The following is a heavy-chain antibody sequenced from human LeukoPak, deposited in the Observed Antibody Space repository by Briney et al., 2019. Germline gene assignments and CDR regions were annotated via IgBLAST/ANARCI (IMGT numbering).Heavy chain of an antibody. CDR1: GGSFSDYY. D-gene: IGHD1-26*01. V-gene: IGHV4-34*01. Sequence: SETLSLTCAVYGGSFSDYYWSRIRQPPGKGLEWIGEINHSGSTNYNPSLKSRVTISVDTSKNQFSLKLCSVTAADTAVYYCAAFVGAVDYWGQGTLVTVSS. CDR3: AAFVGAVDY. J-gene: IGHJ4*02. CDR2: INHSGST.